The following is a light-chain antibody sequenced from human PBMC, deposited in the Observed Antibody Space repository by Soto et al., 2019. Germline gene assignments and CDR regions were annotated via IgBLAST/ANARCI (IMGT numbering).Light chain of an antibody. V-gene: IGKV3-20*01. CDR2: GAS. CDR1: QSVTSSY. J-gene: IGKJ3*01. CDR3: QHYSSSHPEFT. Sequence: EIVLTQSPGTLSLSPGERATLSCRASQSVTSSYLAWYQQRPGQAPRLLIFGASYRATGIPDRFSGSGSGTDFTLTISRLETEDFAVYYCQHYSSSHPEFTFGPGTKVDSK.